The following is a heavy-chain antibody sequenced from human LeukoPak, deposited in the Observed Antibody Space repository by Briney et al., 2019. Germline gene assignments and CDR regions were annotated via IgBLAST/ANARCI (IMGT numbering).Heavy chain of an antibody. Sequence: GGSLRLSCAASGFTFSAFYMSWLRQTPGKGVEYLSYLKGDNGDINYADSVRGRFTISRDNTKNSLYLQMNNLRAEDTAVYYCARVLRGYASYEGNWGQGTLVTVSS. D-gene: IGHD5-12*01. J-gene: IGHJ4*02. V-gene: IGHV3-11*06. CDR2: LKGDNGDI. CDR3: ARVLRGYASYEGN. CDR1: GFTFSAFY.